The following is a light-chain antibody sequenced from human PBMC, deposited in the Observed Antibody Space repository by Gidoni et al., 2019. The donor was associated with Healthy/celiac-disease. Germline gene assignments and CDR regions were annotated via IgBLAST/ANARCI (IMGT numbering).Light chain of an antibody. CDR3: QQYGSSPYT. CDR1: QSVSSSY. CDR2: GAS. V-gene: IGKV3-20*01. Sequence: EIVLTQPPGTLSLSPGERATISCRASQSVSSSYLAWYQQKPGQAPRLLIYGASSRATGIPDRFSGSGSGTDFTLTISRLEPEDFAVYYCQQYGSSPYTFXQXTKLEIK. J-gene: IGKJ2*01.